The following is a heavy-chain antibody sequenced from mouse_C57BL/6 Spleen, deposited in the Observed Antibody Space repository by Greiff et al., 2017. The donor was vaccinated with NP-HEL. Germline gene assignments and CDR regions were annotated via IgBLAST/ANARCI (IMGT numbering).Heavy chain of an antibody. CDR1: GYTFTDYN. CDR3: ARGNYGSRGYFDV. V-gene: IGHV1-18*01. D-gene: IGHD1-1*01. CDR2: INPNNGGT. Sequence: EVQLQQSGPELVKPGASVKIPCKASGYTFTDYNMDWVKQSHGKSLEWIGDINPNNGGTIYNQKFKGKATLTVDKSSSTAYMELRSLTSEDTAVYYGARGNYGSRGYFDVWGTGTTVTVSS. J-gene: IGHJ1*03.